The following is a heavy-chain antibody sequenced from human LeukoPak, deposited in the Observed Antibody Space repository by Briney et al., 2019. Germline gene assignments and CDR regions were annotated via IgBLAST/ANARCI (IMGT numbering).Heavy chain of an antibody. D-gene: IGHD2-21*02. J-gene: IGHJ4*02. CDR3: AKTPLAYCGGDCYSTYYFDY. V-gene: IGHV3-64*04. Sequence: GGSLRLSCSASGFSFRSYAIHWVRQAPGKGLEYVSAISSNGGSTDYAESVKGRFTISRDNSKNTLYLQMNSLRAEDTAVYYCAKTPLAYCGGDCYSTYYFDYWGQGTLVTVSS. CDR2: ISSNGGST. CDR1: GFSFRSYA.